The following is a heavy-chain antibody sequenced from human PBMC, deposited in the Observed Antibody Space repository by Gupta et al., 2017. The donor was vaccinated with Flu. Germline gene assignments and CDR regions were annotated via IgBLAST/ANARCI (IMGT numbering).Heavy chain of an antibody. CDR3: ARDLVAYGDPMSYYYYGMDV. J-gene: IGHJ6*02. D-gene: IGHD4-17*01. V-gene: IGHV4-4*07. CDR1: GGSISSYY. CDR2: IYTSGNT. Sequence: QVQLQESGPGLVKPSETLSLTCTVSGGSISSYYWTWIRQPAGKGLEWIGRIYTSGNTNYNPSLKSRVTMSVDTSKNQFSLKLSSLTAADTAVYYCARDLVAYGDPMSYYYYGMDVWGQGTTVTVSS.